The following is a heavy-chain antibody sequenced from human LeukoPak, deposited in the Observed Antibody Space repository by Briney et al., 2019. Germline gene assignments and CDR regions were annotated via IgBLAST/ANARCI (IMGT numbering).Heavy chain of an antibody. V-gene: IGHV3-23*01. J-gene: IGHJ6*02. D-gene: IGHD4-17*01. CDR2: ISGSGGSA. CDR3: AKRTPGAYGMDV. CDR1: GFTFSSYA. Sequence: GGSLRLSCAASGFTFSSYAMSWVRQAPGKGLEWVSAISGSGGSAYFADSVKGRFTISRDNSKDTLYLQMNSLRAEDTAVYYCAKRTPGAYGMDVWGQGTTVTVSS.